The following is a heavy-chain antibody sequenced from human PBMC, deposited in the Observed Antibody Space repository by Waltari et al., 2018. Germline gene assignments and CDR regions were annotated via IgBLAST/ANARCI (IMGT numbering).Heavy chain of an antibody. CDR1: GGSISSYS. J-gene: IGHJ5*02. CDR2: IYTSGNT. V-gene: IGHV4-4*07. Sequence: QVQLQESGPGLVKPSETLSLTCTVSGGSISSYSWNWIRQPAGKGLEWIGRIYTSGNTNYSPSLKSRVTMSVDTSKNQFSLKLISVTAAATAVYYCARDSINWFDPWGQGTLVTVSS. CDR3: ARDSINWFDP.